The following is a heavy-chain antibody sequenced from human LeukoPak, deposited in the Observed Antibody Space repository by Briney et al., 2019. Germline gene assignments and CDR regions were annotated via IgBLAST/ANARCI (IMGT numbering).Heavy chain of an antibody. CDR1: GGSISSYY. D-gene: IGHD3-22*01. V-gene: IGHV4-59*01. CDR3: ARPYYDSSGRHVRYAFDI. CDR2: IYYSGST. J-gene: IGHJ3*02. Sequence: SETLSLTCTVSGGSISSYYWSWIRQPPGKGLEWIGYIYYSGSTNYNPSLKSRVTISVDTSKNQFSLKLNSVTAADTAVYYCARPYYDSSGRHVRYAFDIWGQGTMVTVSS.